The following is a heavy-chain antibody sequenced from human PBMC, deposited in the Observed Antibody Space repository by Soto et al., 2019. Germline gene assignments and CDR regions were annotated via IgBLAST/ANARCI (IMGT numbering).Heavy chain of an antibody. CDR2: IYWDDDK. Sequence: SGPRLVNPTQTLTLTCTFSGFSLSTSGVGVGWIRQPPGKALEWLALIYWDDDKRYSPSLKNRLTITKDTSKNQVVLTMTNMETVDTATYYCEQRRWDLQRREYYFDYPGQGTQGTVSS. V-gene: IGHV2-5*02. CDR1: GFSLSTSGVG. D-gene: IGHD1-26*01. CDR3: EQRRWDLQRREYYFDY. J-gene: IGHJ4*02.